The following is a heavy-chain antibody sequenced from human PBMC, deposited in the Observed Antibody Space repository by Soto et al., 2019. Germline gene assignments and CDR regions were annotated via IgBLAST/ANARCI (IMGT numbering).Heavy chain of an antibody. CDR1: GFTFSRYG. D-gene: IGHD6-19*01. Sequence: QVQLVESGGGVVQPGRSLRLSCAASGFTFSRYGMHWVRQAPGKGLEWVAVISYDGSNKYYADSVKGRFTISRDNSKNTLYLQMNSLRAEDTAVYYCAKDLWQGLVSDYYGMDVWGQGTTVTVSS. J-gene: IGHJ6*02. CDR3: AKDLWQGLVSDYYGMDV. CDR2: ISYDGSNK. V-gene: IGHV3-30*18.